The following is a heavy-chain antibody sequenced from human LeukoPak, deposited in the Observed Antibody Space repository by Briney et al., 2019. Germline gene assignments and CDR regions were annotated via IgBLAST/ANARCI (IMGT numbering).Heavy chain of an antibody. V-gene: IGHV4-59*01. CDR3: ASGYSGYDFVN. D-gene: IGHD5-12*01. J-gene: IGHJ4*02. CDR1: GASISSYF. Sequence: PSETLSLTCTVSGASISSYFWSWIRQPPGKGLEWIGNIYYSGSTNYNPSLKSRVTISLDTSRNHFSLRLRSVTAADTAVYYCASGYSGYDFVNWGQGTLVTVSS. CDR2: IYYSGST.